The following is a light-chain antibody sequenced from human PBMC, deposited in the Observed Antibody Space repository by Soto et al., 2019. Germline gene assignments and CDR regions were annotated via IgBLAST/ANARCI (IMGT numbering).Light chain of an antibody. CDR2: TVS. CDR1: HGVSGW. Sequence: IQMTQSPSSVSASVGDTVTLSGQTRHGVSGWLAWYQQKPGKAPTLLIYTVSNLQSWFPSRLSGSGSGTYFSLTITNLQTEDFKTYLCQQGKTCPFTFGPGTKV. CDR3: QQGKTCPFT. V-gene: IGKV1-12*01. J-gene: IGKJ3*01.